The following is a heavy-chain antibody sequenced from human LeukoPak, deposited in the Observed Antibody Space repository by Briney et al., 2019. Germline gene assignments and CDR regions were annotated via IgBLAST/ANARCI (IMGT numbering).Heavy chain of an antibody. CDR1: GSSISNYY. CDR2: INHSGST. J-gene: IGHJ1*01. CDR3: ARGGWRPEYFQY. Sequence: SETLSLTCTVSGSSISNYYWSWVRQPPGKGLEWIGDINHSGSTNYNPSLKSRITISVDTSKNHFSLNLSSVTAADTAVYYCARGGWRPEYFQYWGQGTLVTVSS. V-gene: IGHV4-34*01. D-gene: IGHD6-19*01.